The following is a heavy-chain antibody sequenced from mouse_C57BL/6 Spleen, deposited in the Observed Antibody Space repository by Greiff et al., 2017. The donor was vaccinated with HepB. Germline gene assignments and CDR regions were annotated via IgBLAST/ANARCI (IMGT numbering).Heavy chain of an antibody. CDR2: ILPGSGNT. Sequence: QVQLQQSGAELMKPGASVKLSCKATGYTFTGYWIEWVKQRPGHGLEWIGEILPGSGNTNYNEKFKGKATFTADTSSNTAYMQLSSLTTEDSAVYYCAREGDPLDYWGQGTTLTVSS. D-gene: IGHD2-13*01. CDR3: AREGDPLDY. CDR1: GYTFTGYW. V-gene: IGHV1-9*01. J-gene: IGHJ2*01.